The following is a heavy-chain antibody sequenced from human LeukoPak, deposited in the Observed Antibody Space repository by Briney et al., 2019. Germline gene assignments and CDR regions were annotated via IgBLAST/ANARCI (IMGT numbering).Heavy chain of an antibody. CDR1: GFTVSSNY. CDR3: ATSYLTIVTPDDS. V-gene: IGHV3-66*01. J-gene: IGHJ5*01. D-gene: IGHD4-17*01. CDR2: IYSGGST. Sequence: GGSLRLSCAVSGFTVSSNYMSWVRQAPGKGLEWVSVIYSGGSTYYADSVKGRFTISRDNAKNTLYLQMHSLRAEDTAVYYCATSYLTIVTPDDSWGQGTLVTVSS.